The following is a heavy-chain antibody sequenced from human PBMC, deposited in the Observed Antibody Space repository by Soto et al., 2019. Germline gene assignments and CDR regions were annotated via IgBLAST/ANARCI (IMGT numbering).Heavy chain of an antibody. CDR3: ARQNYYGSALQYFQH. CDR1: GGSISSSAYF. D-gene: IGHD3-10*01. J-gene: IGHJ1*01. CDR2: IAYSGST. V-gene: IGHV4-39*01. Sequence: QLQLQESGPGLVKPSETLSLTYTVSGGSISSSAYFWAWIRQPPGKGLEWIGSIAYSGSTYYNPSLKSRVTISVDTSKNQFSLKLSSVTAADTAVYYCARQNYYGSALQYFQHWGQGTLVTVSS.